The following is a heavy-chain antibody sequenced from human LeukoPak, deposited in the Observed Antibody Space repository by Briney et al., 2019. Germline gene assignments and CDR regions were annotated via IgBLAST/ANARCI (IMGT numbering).Heavy chain of an antibody. CDR1: GYSFTSYW. V-gene: IGHV5-51*01. J-gene: IGHJ6*03. Sequence: GESLKISGKGSGYSFTSYWIGWVRQMPGKGLEWMGIIYPGDSDTRYSPSFQGQVTISADKSISTAYLQWSSLKASDTAMYYCARHWSYYYYYMDVWGKGTTVTVSS. CDR3: ARHWSYYYYYMDV. CDR2: IYPGDSDT. D-gene: IGHD3-3*01.